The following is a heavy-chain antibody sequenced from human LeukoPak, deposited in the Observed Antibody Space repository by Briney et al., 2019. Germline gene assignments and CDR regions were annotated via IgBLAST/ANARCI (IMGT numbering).Heavy chain of an antibody. CDR3: ARGKAGGYTYGLDS. D-gene: IGHD5-18*01. Sequence: SETLSLTCIVSGGSVSNYYWTWIRQPPGKGLEWIGYIYHSVHYSGTTNYNPSLESRVTISVDTSKNLFSLKLSSVTAADTAVYYCARGKAGGYTYGLDSWGQGTLVTVSS. CDR1: GGSVSNYY. J-gene: IGHJ4*02. V-gene: IGHV4-59*02. CDR2: IYHSVHYSGTT.